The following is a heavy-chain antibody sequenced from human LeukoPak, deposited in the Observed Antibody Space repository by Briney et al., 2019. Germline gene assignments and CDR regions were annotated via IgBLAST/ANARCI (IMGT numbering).Heavy chain of an antibody. CDR2: IYTSGST. Sequence: SETLSLTCTVSGGSISTGSYYWSWIRQPAGKGLEWIGRIYTSGSTNNNPSLKSRFSISVDTSKNQFSLKLSSVTAADTAVYYWARGLQPTYYYGSGSYYNVESFDYWGQGTLVTVSS. V-gene: IGHV4-61*02. CDR1: GGSISTGSYY. D-gene: IGHD3-10*01. J-gene: IGHJ4*02. CDR3: ARGLQPTYYYGSGSYYNVESFDY.